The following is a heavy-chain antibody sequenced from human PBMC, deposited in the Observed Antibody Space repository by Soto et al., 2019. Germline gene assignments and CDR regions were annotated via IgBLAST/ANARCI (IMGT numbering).Heavy chain of an antibody. J-gene: IGHJ5*02. D-gene: IGHD2-2*01. CDR1: GFTVSSNY. V-gene: IGHV3-66*01. CDR2: IYSGGST. Sequence: EVQLVESGGGLVQPGGSLRLSCAASGFTVSSNYMSWVRQAPGKGLEWVTVIYSGGSTYYADSVKGRFTISRDNSKNTRYLQMNSLRAEATAVYYCARNLVPAASGWFDPWGQGTLVTVSS. CDR3: ARNLVPAASGWFDP.